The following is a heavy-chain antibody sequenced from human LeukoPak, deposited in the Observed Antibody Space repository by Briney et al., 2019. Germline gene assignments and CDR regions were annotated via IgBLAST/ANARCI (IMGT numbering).Heavy chain of an antibody. CDR3: ARDRVRRGGETPNSFDY. Sequence: GASVKVSCKASGYTFTGYYMHWVRQAPGQGLEWMGSINPNSGGTNSAQKFQGRVTITRDTSISTAYMELSRLRSDDTAVYYCARDRVRRGGETPNSFDYWGQGTLVTVSS. CDR1: GYTFTGYY. D-gene: IGHD2-21*01. J-gene: IGHJ4*02. CDR2: INPNSGGT. V-gene: IGHV1-2*02.